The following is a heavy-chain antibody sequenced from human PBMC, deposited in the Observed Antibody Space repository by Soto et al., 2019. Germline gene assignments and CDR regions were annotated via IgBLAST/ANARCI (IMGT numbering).Heavy chain of an antibody. CDR3: THKGQYPDSGTCGRDCYMDV. CDR1: GFSLSSYGAS. D-gene: IGHD3-10*01. CDR2: IYWDDRK. J-gene: IGHJ6*04. V-gene: IGHV2-5*02. Sequence: QITLEESGPTLVKPTQTLTLTCTFSGFSLSSYGASVNWIRQPPGKAPEWLALIYWDDRKTFRSSLESRLTITKDTSKHQVVLTMTNMDPVDTATYYCTHKGQYPDSGTCGRDCYMDVWGKGTTVTVSP.